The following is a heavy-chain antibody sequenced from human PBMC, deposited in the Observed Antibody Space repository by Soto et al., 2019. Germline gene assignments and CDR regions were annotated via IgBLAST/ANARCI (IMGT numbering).Heavy chain of an antibody. J-gene: IGHJ5*02. D-gene: IGHD6-13*01. CDR2: ISAYNGNT. CDR3: ARWHSSSWYEVWFDP. Sequence: ASVKVSCKASGYTFTSYGISWVRQAPGQGLEWMGWISAYNGNTNYAQKLQGRVTMTTDTSTSTAYMELRSLRSDDTAVYYCARWHSSSWYEVWFDPWGQGTLVTVSS. V-gene: IGHV1-18*01. CDR1: GYTFTSYG.